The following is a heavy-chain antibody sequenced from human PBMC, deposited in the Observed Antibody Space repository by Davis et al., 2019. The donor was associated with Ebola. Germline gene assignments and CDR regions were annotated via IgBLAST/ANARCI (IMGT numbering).Heavy chain of an antibody. V-gene: IGHV4-61*01. CDR1: PYSVTSGTYC. CDR3: ARLWGLQQHYWYFDV. D-gene: IGHD5-24*01. Sequence: MPSETLSLTCTVPPYSVTSGTYCWSWIRQRPGEGLEWIGCSYYSGRADYNPSLRSRVHISVGTSNNQFSLKLSSVTAADTAVYYCARLWGLQQHYWYFDVWGRGTLVTVSP. J-gene: IGHJ2*01. CDR2: SYYSGRA.